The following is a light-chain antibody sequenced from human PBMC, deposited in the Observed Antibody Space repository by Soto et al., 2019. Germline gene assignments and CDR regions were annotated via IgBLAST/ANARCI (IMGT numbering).Light chain of an antibody. CDR3: QPYASSPGK. J-gene: IGKJ1*01. CDR1: QSLSSGY. V-gene: IGKV3-20*01. Sequence: EIVLTQSPGTLSLSPGERATLSCRASQSLSSGYFAWSQQKPGQAPSLLIYGTSNRATGIPDRFSVTGSGTDFTLAITRLEPEAFAVYYCQPYASSPGKFGQGTKLEIK. CDR2: GTS.